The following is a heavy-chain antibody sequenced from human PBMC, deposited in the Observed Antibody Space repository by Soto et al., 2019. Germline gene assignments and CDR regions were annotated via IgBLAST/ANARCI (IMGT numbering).Heavy chain of an antibody. V-gene: IGHV3-30*18. CDR2: MSYDGSNK. Sequence: GGSLRLSCAASGSTFSNFGMHWVRQAPGKGLEWVAVMSYDGSNKYYADSVKGRFTISRDNSKNTLYLQMNSLRTEDTAVYYCAKKVPGIAESGVDYWGQGTLVTVSS. CDR3: AKKVPGIAESGVDY. D-gene: IGHD6-13*01. CDR1: GSTFSNFG. J-gene: IGHJ4*02.